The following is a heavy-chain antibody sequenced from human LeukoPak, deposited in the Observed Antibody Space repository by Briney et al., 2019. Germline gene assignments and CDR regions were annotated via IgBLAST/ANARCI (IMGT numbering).Heavy chain of an antibody. CDR1: GFTFSSYA. CDR3: AKDIVGATDFFDY. V-gene: IGHV3-23*01. J-gene: IGHJ4*02. D-gene: IGHD1-26*01. Sequence: GGSLRLSCAASGFTFSSYAMSWVRQAPGKGLERVSAISGSGGSTYYADSVKGRFTISRDNSKNTLYLQMNSLRAEDTAVYYCAKDIVGATDFFDYWGQGTLVTVSS. CDR2: ISGSGGST.